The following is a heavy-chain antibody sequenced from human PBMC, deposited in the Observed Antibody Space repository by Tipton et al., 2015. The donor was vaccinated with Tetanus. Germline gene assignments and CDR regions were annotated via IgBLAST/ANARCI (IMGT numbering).Heavy chain of an antibody. D-gene: IGHD3-22*01. V-gene: IGHV4-59*01. CDR1: RGSRSANY. CDR2: IQYNGIT. J-gene: IGHJ4*02. CDR3: ACGSVYFDSSYHSPLDF. Sequence: TLSLTCAVSRGSRSANYWSWIRQSPGKGLEWIGYIQYNGITNYHPSLKSRVTISVDSSTSQFSLRLASVTAADTAVYYCACGSVYFDSSYHSPLDFWGRGTLVTVSS.